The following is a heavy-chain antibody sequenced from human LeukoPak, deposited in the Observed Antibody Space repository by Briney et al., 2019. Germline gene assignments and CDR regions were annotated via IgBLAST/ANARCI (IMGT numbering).Heavy chain of an antibody. J-gene: IGHJ6*03. Sequence: PSETLSLTCTVSGGSISSYYWSWIRQPPGKGLEWIGYIYYSGSTNYNPSLKSRVTISVDTSKNQFSLKLSSVTAADTAVYYCATLGYYDSSGYSDYYYYYMDVWGKGTTVTVS. CDR1: GGSISSYY. V-gene: IGHV4-59*01. CDR2: IYYSGST. D-gene: IGHD3-22*01. CDR3: ATLGYYDSSGYSDYYYYYMDV.